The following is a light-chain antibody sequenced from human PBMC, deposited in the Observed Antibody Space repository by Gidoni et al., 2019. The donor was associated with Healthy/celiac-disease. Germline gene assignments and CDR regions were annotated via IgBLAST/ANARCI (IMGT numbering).Light chain of an antibody. V-gene: IGKV1-39*01. Sequence: DIQMTQSPSSLSASVGDRVTITCRASQSISSYLNWYQQKPGKAPKLLIYAASSLQSGVPSRFSGSGSGTDFTLTISSLQPEDVATYYCQHRYSTPTFGQGTKLEIK. CDR1: QSISSY. CDR2: AAS. J-gene: IGKJ2*01. CDR3: QHRYSTPT.